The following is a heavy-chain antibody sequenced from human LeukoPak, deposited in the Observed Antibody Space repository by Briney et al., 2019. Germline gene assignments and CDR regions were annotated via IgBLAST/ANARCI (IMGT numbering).Heavy chain of an antibody. Sequence: ASVKVSCKASGYTFTSYYMHWVRQAPGQGLEWMGIINPSGGSTSYAQKFQGRVTMTRDTSTSTVYMELSSLRSEDTAVYYCARDLVAVAGTNYWGQGTLVTISS. CDR1: GYTFTSYY. CDR3: ARDLVAVAGTNY. J-gene: IGHJ4*02. CDR2: INPSGGST. D-gene: IGHD6-19*01. V-gene: IGHV1-46*01.